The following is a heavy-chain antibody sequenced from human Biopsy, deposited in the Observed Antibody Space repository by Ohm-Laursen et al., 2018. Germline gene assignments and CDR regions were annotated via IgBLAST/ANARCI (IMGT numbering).Heavy chain of an antibody. CDR2: IFYTGII. Sequence: SETLSLTCTVSGGSVSSNTDYWAWLRQPPGKGLEWIGSIFYTGIIFYNPSLKSQVSISVDTSKNQFSLNLNSVTASDTALYYCARHPTGFWFDPRGQGTLVIVSS. CDR3: ARHPTGFWFDP. CDR1: GGSVSSNTDY. J-gene: IGHJ5*02. V-gene: IGHV4-39*01.